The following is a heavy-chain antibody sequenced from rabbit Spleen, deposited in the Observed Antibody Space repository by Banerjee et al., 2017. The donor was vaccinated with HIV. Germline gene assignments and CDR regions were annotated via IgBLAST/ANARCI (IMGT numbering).Heavy chain of an antibody. CDR1: GFSFTDKDV. CDR3: ARDGAGGSYFAL. V-gene: IGHV1S45*01. D-gene: IGHD8-1*01. Sequence: QEQLKESGGGLVQPGGSLKLSCKASGFSFTDKDVMCWVRQAPGKGLEWIACINTATGKAVYASWAKGRFTISKTSSTTVTLQMTSLTAADTATYFCARDGAGGSYFALWGQGTLVTVS. CDR2: INTATGKA. J-gene: IGHJ3*01.